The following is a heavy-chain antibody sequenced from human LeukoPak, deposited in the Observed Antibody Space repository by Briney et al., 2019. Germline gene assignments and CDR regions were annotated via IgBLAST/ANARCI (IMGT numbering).Heavy chain of an antibody. CDR1: GYTFTGYY. CDR2: INPNSSGT. Sequence: GASVKVSCKASGYTFTGYYMHWVRQAPGQGLEWMGWINPNSSGTNYAQKFQGRVTMTRDTSISTAYMELSRLRSDDTAVYYCAAAYYDSSGYYYVDYWGQGTLVTVSS. V-gene: IGHV1-2*02. D-gene: IGHD3-22*01. CDR3: AAAYYDSSGYYYVDY. J-gene: IGHJ4*02.